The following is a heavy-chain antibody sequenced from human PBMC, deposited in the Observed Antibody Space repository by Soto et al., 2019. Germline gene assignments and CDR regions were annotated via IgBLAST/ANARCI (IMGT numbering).Heavy chain of an antibody. CDR3: TRSTNWNYEYYFDY. V-gene: IGHV2-70*01. Sequence: SGPTLVNPKQTLILTCAFSVFSLSRKGMSVSWIRHRPGKALEFLALSDWEEEKFYSPSLSTRLTVSKDTSKSQVVLTLTNVDPVDTATYYCTRSTNWNYEYYFDYWGQGTLVTVSS. CDR2: SDWEEEK. CDR1: VFSLSRKGMS. J-gene: IGHJ4*02. D-gene: IGHD1-7*01.